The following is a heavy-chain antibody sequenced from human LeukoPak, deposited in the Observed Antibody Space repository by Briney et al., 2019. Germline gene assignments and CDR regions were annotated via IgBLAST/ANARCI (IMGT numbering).Heavy chain of an antibody. CDR3: ARLQSAGTEYYYIDV. Sequence: AETLSLTCAVSGVTISNYYLPWIRQPPGKGLEWIGCTNCSGRAKYSPSLKNRVSISLYTSKTEFSLRLSSVTAADTAVYYCARLQSAGTEYYYIDVSGKRTTVT. D-gene: IGHD6-13*01. V-gene: IGHV4-59*08. CDR2: TNCSGRA. J-gene: IGHJ6*03. CDR1: GVTISNYY.